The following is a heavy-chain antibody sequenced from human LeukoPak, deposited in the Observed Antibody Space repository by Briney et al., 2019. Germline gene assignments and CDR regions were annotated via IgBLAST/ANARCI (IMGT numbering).Heavy chain of an antibody. D-gene: IGHD3/OR15-3a*01. CDR2: ILYSGNT. J-gene: IGHJ2*01. Sequence: SQTLSLTCTVSGGSISSGDYYWGWIRQPPGKGLEWVGYILYSGNTYYNPSLKRRVTISVDTSKNQFSLKLSSVTAADTAVYYCASSYDLKSEVLSYWYFDLWGRGTLVTVSS. CDR1: GGSISSGDYY. V-gene: IGHV4-30-4*01. CDR3: ASSYDLKSEVLSYWYFDL.